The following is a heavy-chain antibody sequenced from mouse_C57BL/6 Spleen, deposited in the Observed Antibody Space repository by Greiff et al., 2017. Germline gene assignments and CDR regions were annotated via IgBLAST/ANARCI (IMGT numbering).Heavy chain of an antibody. CDR2: IDPSDSET. CDR1: GYTFTSYW. Sequence: QVHVKQPGAELVRPGSSVKLSCKASGYTFTSYWMHWVKQRPIQGLEWIGNIDPSDSETHYNQKFKDKATLTVDKSSSTAYMQLSSLTSEDSAVYYCARFGGYFDYWGQGTTLTVSS. CDR3: ARFGGYFDY. V-gene: IGHV1-52*01. D-gene: IGHD3-1*01. J-gene: IGHJ2*01.